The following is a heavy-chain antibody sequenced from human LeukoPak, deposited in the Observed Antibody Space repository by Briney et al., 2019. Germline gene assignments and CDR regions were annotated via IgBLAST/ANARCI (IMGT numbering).Heavy chain of an antibody. CDR1: GGSISSHY. J-gene: IGHJ3*02. Sequence: SGTLTLTCTVSGGSISSHYWTWIRQSPGKGLEWIGYISYSGSTNYNPSLKSRVTLSVDTSKNQFSLKLSSVTAADTAVYYCARDPTTVTKGFDIWGQGTTVTVSS. V-gene: IGHV4-59*11. CDR3: ARDPTTVTKGFDI. CDR2: ISYSGST. D-gene: IGHD4-17*01.